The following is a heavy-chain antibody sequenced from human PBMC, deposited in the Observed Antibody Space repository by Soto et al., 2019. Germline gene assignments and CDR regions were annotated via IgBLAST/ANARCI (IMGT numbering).Heavy chain of an antibody. V-gene: IGHV4-34*01. CDR2: INHSGST. CDR3: ARGGTYYDFWSGYKKPKNWFDP. CDR1: GRSFSGYY. J-gene: IGHJ5*02. Sequence: SETLSLTCAVYGRSFSGYYWSWIRQPPGKGLEWIGEINHSGSTNYNPSLKSRVTISVDTSKNQFSLKLSSVTAADTAVYYCARGGTYYDFWSGYKKPKNWFDPWGQGTLVTVSS. D-gene: IGHD3-3*01.